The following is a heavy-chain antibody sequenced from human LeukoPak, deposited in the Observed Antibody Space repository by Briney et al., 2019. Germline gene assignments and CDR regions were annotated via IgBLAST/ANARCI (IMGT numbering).Heavy chain of an antibody. J-gene: IGHJ4*02. CDR3: AREVVRGVVDY. CDR1: GFTFSSYW. CDR2: IYSGGST. V-gene: IGHV3-53*01. Sequence: GGSLRLSXAASGFTFSSYWMSWVRQAPGEGLEWVSVIYSGGSTYYADSVKGRFTISRDNSKNTLYLQMNSLRAEDTAVYYCAREVVRGVVDYWGQGTLVTVSS. D-gene: IGHD3-10*01.